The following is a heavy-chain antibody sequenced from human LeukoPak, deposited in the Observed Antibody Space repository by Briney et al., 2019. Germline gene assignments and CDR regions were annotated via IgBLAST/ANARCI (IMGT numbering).Heavy chain of an antibody. D-gene: IGHD3-22*01. CDR1: GGSISSGDYY. CDR2: IYYSGST. J-gene: IGHJ4*02. CDR3: ARAGYYYDSSGYYIDAYDY. Sequence: PSETLSLTCTVSGGSISSGDYYWSWIRQPPGKGLEWSVYIYYSGSTYYNPSLKSRVTISVDTSKNQFSLKLSSVTAADTAVYYCARAGYYYDSSGYYIDAYDYWGQGTLVTVSS. V-gene: IGHV4-30-4*01.